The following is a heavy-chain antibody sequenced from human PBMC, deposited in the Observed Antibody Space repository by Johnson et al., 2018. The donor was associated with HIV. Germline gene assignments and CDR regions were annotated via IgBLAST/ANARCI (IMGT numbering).Heavy chain of an antibody. V-gene: IGHV3-20*04. CDR2: ISWDGGRT. J-gene: IGHJ3*02. D-gene: IGHD1-26*01. CDR3: ARVSRTYSSSLGAFDI. CDR1: GFTFDDYG. Sequence: VQLMESGGRVVRPGGSLRLSCAASGFTFDDYGMSWVRQAPGKGLEWVCGISWDGGRTGYAVSVKGRFTLSRDSAKNSLYLQMNSLRAEDTALYYCARVSRTYSSSLGAFDIWGQGTMLTVSS.